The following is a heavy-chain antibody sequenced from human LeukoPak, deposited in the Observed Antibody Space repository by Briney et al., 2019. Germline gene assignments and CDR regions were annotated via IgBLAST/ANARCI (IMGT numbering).Heavy chain of an antibody. CDR2: IYTSGST. Sequence: SETLSLTCTVSGGSISSGSYYWSWIRQPAGKGLEWIGRIYTSGSTNYNPSLKSRVTISVDTSKNQFSLKLSSVTAADTAVYYCARGSRRQNYYDSSGFDYWGQGTLVTVSS. CDR3: ARGSRRQNYYDSSGFDY. V-gene: IGHV4-61*02. J-gene: IGHJ4*02. CDR1: GGSISSGSYY. D-gene: IGHD3-22*01.